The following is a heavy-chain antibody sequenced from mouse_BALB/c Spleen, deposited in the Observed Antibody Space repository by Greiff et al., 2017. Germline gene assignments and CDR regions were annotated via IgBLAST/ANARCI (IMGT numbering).Heavy chain of an antibody. V-gene: IGHV1-69*02. CDR1: GYTFTSYW. CDR2: IDPSDSYT. J-gene: IGHJ2*01. CDR3: ARDPYFDY. Sequence: VQLQQPGAELVKPGASVKLSCKASGYTFTSYWMHWVKQRPGQGLEWIGEIDPSDSYTNYNQKFKGKATLTVDKSSSTAYMQLSSLTSEDSAVYYCARDPYFDYWGQGTTLTVSS.